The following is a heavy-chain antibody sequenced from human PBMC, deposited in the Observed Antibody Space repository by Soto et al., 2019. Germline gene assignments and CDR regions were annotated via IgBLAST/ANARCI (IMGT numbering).Heavy chain of an antibody. CDR2: ISSSSSYI. D-gene: IGHD3-3*01. J-gene: IGHJ5*02. V-gene: IGHV3-21*01. CDR1: GFTFSSYS. CDR3: ARDDPFGVVIPNWFDP. Sequence: PGGSLRLSCAASGFTFSSYSMNWVRQAPGKGLEWVSSISSSSSYIYYADSVKGRFTISRDNAKNSLYLQMSSLRAEDTAVYYCARDDPFGVVIPNWFDPWGQGTLVTVSS.